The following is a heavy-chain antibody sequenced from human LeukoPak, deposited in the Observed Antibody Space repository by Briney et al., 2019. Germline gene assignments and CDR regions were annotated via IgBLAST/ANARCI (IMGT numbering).Heavy chain of an antibody. V-gene: IGHV4-59*01. J-gene: IGHJ6*03. Sequence: PSETLSLTCTVSGGSISSYYWSWIRQPPGKGLEWIGYIYYSGSTNYNPSLKSRVTISVDTSKNQFSPKLSSVTAADTAVYYCARGIAAAGSDYYYYYMDVWGKGTTVTVSS. D-gene: IGHD6-13*01. CDR1: GGSISSYY. CDR2: IYYSGST. CDR3: ARGIAAAGSDYYYYYMDV.